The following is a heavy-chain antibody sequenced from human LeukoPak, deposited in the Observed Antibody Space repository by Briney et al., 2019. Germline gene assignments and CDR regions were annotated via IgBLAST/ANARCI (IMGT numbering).Heavy chain of an antibody. Sequence: VASVKVSCKASGYTFTSYGISWVRQAPGQGLEWMGWISAYNGNTNYAQKLQGRVTMTTDTSTSTAYMELRSLRSDDTAVYYCARDHYKGWILWFGELSGAYNWFDPWGQGTLVTVSS. J-gene: IGHJ5*02. CDR3: ARDHYKGWILWFGELSGAYNWFDP. V-gene: IGHV1-18*01. D-gene: IGHD3-10*01. CDR1: GYTFTSYG. CDR2: ISAYNGNT.